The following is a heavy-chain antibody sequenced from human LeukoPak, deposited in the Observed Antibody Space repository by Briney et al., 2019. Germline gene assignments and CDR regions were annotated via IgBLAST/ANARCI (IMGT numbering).Heavy chain of an antibody. D-gene: IGHD2-8*01. Sequence: GGSLRLSCAASGFTFSSYAMHWVRQAPGKGLEWVSYISSSGSTIYYADSVKGRFTISRDNAKNSLYLQMNSLRAEDTAVYYCARALYCTNGVCYSLMAFDIWGQGTMVTVSS. CDR3: ARALYCTNGVCYSLMAFDI. J-gene: IGHJ3*02. CDR1: GFTFSSYA. V-gene: IGHV3-48*04. CDR2: ISSSGSTI.